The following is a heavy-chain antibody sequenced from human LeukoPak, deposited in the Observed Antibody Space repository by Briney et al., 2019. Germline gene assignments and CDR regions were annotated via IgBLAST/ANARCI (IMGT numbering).Heavy chain of an antibody. CDR2: ISGSGGST. CDR3: AKGSCSGGTCYCQLAY. Sequence: GGSLRLSCAASGFTFNNYAMTWVRQAPGKGLEWVSVISGSGGSTSYADSVKGRFTISRDNSKNTLYLRMNSLRAEDTAVYYCAKGSCSGGTCYCQLAYWGQGTLVTVSS. CDR1: GFTFNNYA. V-gene: IGHV3-23*01. J-gene: IGHJ4*02. D-gene: IGHD2-15*01.